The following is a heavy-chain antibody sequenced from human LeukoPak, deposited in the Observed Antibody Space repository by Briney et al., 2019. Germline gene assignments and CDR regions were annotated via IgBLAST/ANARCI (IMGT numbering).Heavy chain of an antibody. V-gene: IGHV3-74*01. CDR3: AKDHEKSGIAAAGLGF. D-gene: IGHD6-13*01. CDR2: IRGDGSTT. Sequence: GGSLRLSCVASGFTFSSYYMYWVRHAPGKGLVWVSRIRGDGSTTIYADFVKGRFTISRDNSKNTLYLQMNSLRAEDTAVYYCAKDHEKSGIAAAGLGFWGQGTLVTVSS. J-gene: IGHJ4*02. CDR1: GFTFSSYY.